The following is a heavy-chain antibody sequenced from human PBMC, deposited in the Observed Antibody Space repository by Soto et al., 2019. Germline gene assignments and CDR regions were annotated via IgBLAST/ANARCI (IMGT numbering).Heavy chain of an antibody. D-gene: IGHD3-10*01. J-gene: IGHJ6*02. CDR1: GWSVTRHW. CDR3: ARGSGAWFGVSRYGMDV. CDR2: IYPADSDA. V-gene: IGHV5-51*01. Sequence: GETVKISCTAGGWSVTRHWIGWVRQLPGRGLDWVGIIYPADSDARYSPSFQGQGTISADKSISTAYLQWSSLKASDTAMYYCARGSGAWFGVSRYGMDVWGQGTTVTVS.